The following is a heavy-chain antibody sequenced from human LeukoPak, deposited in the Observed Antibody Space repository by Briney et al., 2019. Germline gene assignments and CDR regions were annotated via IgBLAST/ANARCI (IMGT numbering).Heavy chain of an antibody. V-gene: IGHV4-38-2*01. Sequence: SETLSLTCAVSGYSISGGYYWGWIRQPPRKGLEWIGSIYHSGSTYYNPSLKSRATISVETFKTQLSLKLSSVPAEDPAVYYCASSYCSGCSCYSGDAFDIWGQGTMVTVSS. CDR3: ASSYCSGCSCYSGDAFDI. D-gene: IGHD2-15*01. J-gene: IGHJ3*02. CDR1: GYSISGGYY. CDR2: IYHSGST.